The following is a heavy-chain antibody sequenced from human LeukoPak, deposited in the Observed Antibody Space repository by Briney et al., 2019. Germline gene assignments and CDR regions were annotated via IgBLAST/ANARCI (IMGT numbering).Heavy chain of an antibody. V-gene: IGHV4-59*08. Sequence: PSETLSLTCTVSDGSISSYYWSWIRQPPGKGLEWIGYIYYSGSTNYNPSLKSRVTISVDTSKNQCSLKLSSVTAADTAVYYCARLPLAAAGRGYYYYYGMDVWGQGTTVTVSS. CDR2: IYYSGST. J-gene: IGHJ6*02. CDR3: ARLPLAAAGRGYYYYYGMDV. D-gene: IGHD6-13*01. CDR1: DGSISSYY.